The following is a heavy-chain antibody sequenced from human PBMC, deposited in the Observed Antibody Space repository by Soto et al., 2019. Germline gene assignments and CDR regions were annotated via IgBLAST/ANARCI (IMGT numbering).Heavy chain of an antibody. CDR2: IFPADSDA. CDR3: ATVRGIYFDFSTAYFQA. D-gene: IGHD3-9*01. V-gene: IGHV5-51*01. Sequence: PGESLKISCEASGYIFTDNWIAWGRQMPGKGLEWMGMIFPADSDAKYRPSLQGQVTFSVDKSINTAYLQWSNLKASGTAIYYCATVRGIYFDFSTAYFQAWGQGTPVTVSS. CDR1: GYIFTDNW. J-gene: IGHJ5*02.